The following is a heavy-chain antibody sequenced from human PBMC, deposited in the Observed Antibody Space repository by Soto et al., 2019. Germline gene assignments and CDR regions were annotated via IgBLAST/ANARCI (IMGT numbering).Heavy chain of an antibody. V-gene: IGHV3-23*01. D-gene: IGHD2-2*01. CDR2: ISGSGGST. Sequence: GGSLRLSCAASGFTFTYYSMAWVRQTPERGLEWISGISGSGGSTYYADSVKGRFTISRDNSKNTLYLQMNSLRAEDTAVYYCAKDGDIVVVPAAHGIDYWGQGTLVTVSS. CDR1: GFTFTYYS. CDR3: AKDGDIVVVPAAHGIDY. J-gene: IGHJ4*02.